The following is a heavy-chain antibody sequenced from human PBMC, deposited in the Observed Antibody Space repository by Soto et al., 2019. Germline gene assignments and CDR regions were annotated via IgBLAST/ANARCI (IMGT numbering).Heavy chain of an antibody. CDR2: INAGNGNT. V-gene: IGHV1-3*01. CDR3: ARGPLGYCSSTSCSPFDY. D-gene: IGHD2-2*01. J-gene: IGHJ4*02. CDR1: GYTFTSYA. Sequence: ASVKVSCKASGYTFTSYAMHWVRQAPGQRLEWMGWINAGNGNTKYSQKFQGRVTITRDTSASTAYMELSSLRSEDTAVYYCARGPLGYCSSTSCSPFDYWGQGTLVTVSS.